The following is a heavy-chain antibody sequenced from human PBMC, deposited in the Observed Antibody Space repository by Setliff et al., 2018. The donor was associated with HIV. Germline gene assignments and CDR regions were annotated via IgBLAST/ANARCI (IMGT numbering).Heavy chain of an antibody. CDR3: AKDGQGYCSGGSCYPDY. V-gene: IGHV3-48*01. J-gene: IGHJ4*02. CDR1: GLTFSSYA. CDR2: INSFVSAI. Sequence: GGSLRLSCAVSGLTFSSYAMSWVRQAPGKGLEWVAYINSFVSAIDYADSVKGRFTISRDNAKNSVYLQMNSLRAEDTAVYYCAKDGQGYCSGGSCYPDYWGQGTLVTVSS. D-gene: IGHD2-15*01.